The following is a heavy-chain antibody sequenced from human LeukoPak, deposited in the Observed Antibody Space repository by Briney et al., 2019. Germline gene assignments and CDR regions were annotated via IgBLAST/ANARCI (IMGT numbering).Heavy chain of an antibody. V-gene: IGHV4-61*02. CDR2: IYTSGST. CDR3: ARDRYYYGSGSHYYMDV. CDR1: GGSISSGRYY. D-gene: IGHD3-10*01. Sequence: ASETLSLTCTVSGGSISSGRYYWSWIRQPAGKGLEWIGRIYTSGSTNYNPSLKSRVTISVDTSKNQFSLKLSSVTAADTAVYYCARDRYYYGSGSHYYMDVWGKGTTVTISS. J-gene: IGHJ6*03.